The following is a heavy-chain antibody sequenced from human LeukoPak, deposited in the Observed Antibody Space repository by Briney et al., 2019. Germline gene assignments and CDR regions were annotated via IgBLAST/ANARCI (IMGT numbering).Heavy chain of an antibody. D-gene: IGHD2-21*02. J-gene: IGHJ3*02. CDR2: ISGSGGST. V-gene: IGHV3-23*01. CDR3: AKDGSVVTAIRGAFDI. Sequence: GGSLRLSCAASGFTFSSYAMSWVRQAPGKGLEWVSAISGSGGSTYYADSVKGRFTISRDNSKNTLCLQMNSLRAEDTAVYYCAKDGSVVTAIRGAFDIWGQGTMVTVSS. CDR1: GFTFSSYA.